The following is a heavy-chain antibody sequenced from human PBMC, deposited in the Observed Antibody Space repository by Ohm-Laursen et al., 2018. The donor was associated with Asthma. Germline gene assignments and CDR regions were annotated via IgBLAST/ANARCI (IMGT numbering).Heavy chain of an antibody. CDR1: GDSISSGNNY. J-gene: IGHJ4*02. Sequence: TLSLTCTVSGDSISSGNNYWSWIRQHPGKGLEWIGYIYYSGITYSNPSLRSRVSISVDTSKNQFSLKLSSVTAADTAVYYCARSDYGEQSVDYWGQGTLVTVSS. CDR3: ARSDYGEQSVDY. D-gene: IGHD4-17*01. V-gene: IGHV4-31*03. CDR2: IYYSGIT.